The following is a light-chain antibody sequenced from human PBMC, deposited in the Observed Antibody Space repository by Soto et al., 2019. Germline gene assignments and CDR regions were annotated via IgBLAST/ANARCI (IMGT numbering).Light chain of an antibody. V-gene: IGLV1-44*01. CDR1: SSNVGGNS. Sequence: QSVVTQPPSASGTPGQRGTISCSGGSSNVGGNSVSWFQHLPGTAPKLLIYNNDQRPSGVPDRFSGSKSGTSASLAISGLRSKDEADYYCASWDDSFNGVAFGGGTKLTVL. J-gene: IGLJ2*01. CDR3: ASWDDSFNGVA. CDR2: NND.